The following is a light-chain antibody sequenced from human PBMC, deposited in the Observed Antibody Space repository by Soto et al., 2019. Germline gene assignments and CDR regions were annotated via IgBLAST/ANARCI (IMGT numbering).Light chain of an antibody. CDR3: CSYAGSSTWV. CDR2: EGN. Sequence: QSVLTQPASVSGSPGQSFTISCTGTSSDVGSYNLVSWYQQHPGKAPKLMIYEGNERPSGVSNRFSGSKSGNTASLTISGLQAEDEADYYCCSYAGSSTWVFGGGTKLTVL. J-gene: IGLJ3*02. CDR1: SSDVGSYNL. V-gene: IGLV2-23*01.